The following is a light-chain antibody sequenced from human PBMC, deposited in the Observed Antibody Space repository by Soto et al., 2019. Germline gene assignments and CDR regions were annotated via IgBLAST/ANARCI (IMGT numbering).Light chain of an antibody. Sequence: DIPMTQSPTSLSASVGDRVTITCRASQGIRNFVAWYQQKPGKAPKLLIYAASTLQSGVPSRFSGSGSGTDFPLTINSRQPEDVATYSCQKYSSVPVFGPGTKVEIK. CDR1: QGIRNF. V-gene: IGKV1-27*01. CDR3: QKYSSVPV. CDR2: AAS. J-gene: IGKJ3*01.